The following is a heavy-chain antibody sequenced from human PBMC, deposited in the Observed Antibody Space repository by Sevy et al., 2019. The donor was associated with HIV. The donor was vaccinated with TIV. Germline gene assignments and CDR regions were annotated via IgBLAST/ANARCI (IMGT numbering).Heavy chain of an antibody. CDR1: GGSISSYY. Sequence: SETLSLTCTVSGGSISSYYWSWIRQPPGKGLEWIGYIYYRGSTNYNPSLKSRVTISVDTSKNQFSLKLSSVTAAETAVYYCARHGGYGDSHFDYWGQGTLVTVSS. CDR3: ARHGGYGDSHFDY. D-gene: IGHD4-17*01. J-gene: IGHJ4*02. CDR2: IYYRGST. V-gene: IGHV4-59*08.